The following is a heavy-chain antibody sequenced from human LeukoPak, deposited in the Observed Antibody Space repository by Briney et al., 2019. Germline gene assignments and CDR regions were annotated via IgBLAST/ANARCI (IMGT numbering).Heavy chain of an antibody. Sequence: PSETLSLTCAVYGGSFSGYYWSWIRQPPGKGLEWIGEINHSGSTNYNPSLKSRVTISVDTSKNQFSLKLSSVTAADTAVYYCARKNYDSSGYSAYFDYWGQGTLVTVSS. V-gene: IGHV4-34*01. J-gene: IGHJ4*02. CDR2: INHSGST. CDR1: GGSFSGYY. D-gene: IGHD3-22*01. CDR3: ARKNYDSSGYSAYFDY.